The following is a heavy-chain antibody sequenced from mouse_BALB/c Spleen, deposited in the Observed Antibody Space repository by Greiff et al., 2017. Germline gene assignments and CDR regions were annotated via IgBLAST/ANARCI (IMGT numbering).Heavy chain of an antibody. D-gene: IGHD1-1*02. CDR3: TRADYYGSGDFDY. CDR1: GYTFTSYW. CDR2: INPSTGYT. J-gene: IGHJ2*01. Sequence: QVQLQQSGAELAKPGASVKMSCKASGYTFTSYWMHWVKQRPGQGLEWIGYINPSTGYTEYNQKFKDKATLTADKSSSTAYLQLRSLTSEDSAVYYCTRADYYGSGDFDYWGQGTTLTVSS. V-gene: IGHV1-7*01.